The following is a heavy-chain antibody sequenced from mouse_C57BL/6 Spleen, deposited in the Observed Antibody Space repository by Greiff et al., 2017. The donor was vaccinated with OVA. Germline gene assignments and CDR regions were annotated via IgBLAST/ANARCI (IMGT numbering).Heavy chain of an antibody. J-gene: IGHJ4*01. CDR3: ARLLWAMDY. V-gene: IGHV5-9*01. Sequence: EVKLVESGGGLVKPGGSLKLSCAASGFTFSSYTMSWVRQTPEKRLEWVATLSGGGGNTYYPDSVKGRFTISRDNAKNTLYLQMSSLRSEDTALYYCARLLWAMDYWGQGTSVTVSS. CDR2: LSGGGGNT. D-gene: IGHD1-1*01. CDR1: GFTFSSYT.